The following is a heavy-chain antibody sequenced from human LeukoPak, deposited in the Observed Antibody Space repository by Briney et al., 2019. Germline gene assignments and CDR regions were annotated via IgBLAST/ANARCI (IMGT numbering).Heavy chain of an antibody. CDR3: TTDGRTYYYDSSGYYSLDAFDI. V-gene: IGHV3-15*01. D-gene: IGHD3-22*01. Sequence: GGSLRLSCAAPGFTFSNAWMSWVRQAPGKGLEWVGRIKSKTDGGTTDYAAPVKGRFTISRDDSKNTLYLQMNSLKTEDTAVYYCTTDGRTYYYDSSGYYSLDAFDIWGQGTMVTVSS. J-gene: IGHJ3*02. CDR2: IKSKTDGGTT. CDR1: GFTFSNAW.